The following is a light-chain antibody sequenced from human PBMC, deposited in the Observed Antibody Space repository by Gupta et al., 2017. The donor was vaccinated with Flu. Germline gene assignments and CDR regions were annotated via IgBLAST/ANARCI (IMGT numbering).Light chain of an antibody. Sequence: DIQMTQSPSTLSASVGDRVTITCRASQSIGTWLAWYQQKPGKIPELLISETSSLQSGVQSRFTGSGSATEFTLTINGLQPDDFATYYFLRYNTFPWTFGQGTKVEIK. CDR1: QSIGTW. CDR3: LRYNTFPWT. V-gene: IGKV1-5*03. J-gene: IGKJ1*01. CDR2: ETS.